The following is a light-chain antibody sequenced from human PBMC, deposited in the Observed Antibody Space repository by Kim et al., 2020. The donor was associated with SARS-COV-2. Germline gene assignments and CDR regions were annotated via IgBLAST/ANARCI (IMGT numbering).Light chain of an antibody. Sequence: KATINCKYSQSVLYSSNNKNYLAWYQQKPGQPPKLLIYWASTRESGVPDRFSGSGSGTDFTLSISSLQAEDVAVYDCQQYSSPPFSFGQGTKLEI. CDR3: QQYSSPPFS. J-gene: IGKJ2*03. CDR1: QSVLYSSNNKNY. CDR2: WAS. V-gene: IGKV4-1*01.